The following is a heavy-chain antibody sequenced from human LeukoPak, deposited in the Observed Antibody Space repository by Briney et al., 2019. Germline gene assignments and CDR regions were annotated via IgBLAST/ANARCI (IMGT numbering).Heavy chain of an antibody. CDR2: INPNSGGT. D-gene: IGHD6-13*01. Sequence: ASVKVSCKASGYTFTDYYMHWVRQAPGQGLEWMGWINPNSGGTNYAQKFQGRVTMTRDTSISTAYMELSRLRSDDTAVYYCAREKLVLLILARFDPWGQGTLVTVSS. V-gene: IGHV1-2*02. CDR3: AREKLVLLILARFDP. J-gene: IGHJ5*02. CDR1: GYTFTDYY.